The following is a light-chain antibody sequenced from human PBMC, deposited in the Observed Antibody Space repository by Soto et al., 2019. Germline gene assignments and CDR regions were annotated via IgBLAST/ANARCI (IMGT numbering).Light chain of an antibody. J-gene: IGKJ2*01. Sequence: ELVLTQSPGTLSLSPGERATLSCRASQSVSSSYLAWYQQKPGQPPRVLIYAASNRATGIPDRFSGSGSGTDFTLTISRLEPDVFAVYYCQQYGTSPYTFGQGTKLEIK. V-gene: IGKV3-20*01. CDR3: QQYGTSPYT. CDR2: AAS. CDR1: QSVSSSY.